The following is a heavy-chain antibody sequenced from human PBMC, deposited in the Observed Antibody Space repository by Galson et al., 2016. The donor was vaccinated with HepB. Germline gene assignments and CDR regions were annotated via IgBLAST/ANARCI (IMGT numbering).Heavy chain of an antibody. CDR1: GFTFTQCW. Sequence: SLRLSCAASGFTFTQCWMHWVRLVPGKGLAWVGRINNDGSSTNYADSAKGRFTITRDNVENTVYLQVNSLPVEDTAIYFCARGPRYQVHYAMDAWGRGTTVTVS. D-gene: IGHD2-2*01. J-gene: IGHJ6*02. V-gene: IGHV3-74*01. CDR3: ARGPRYQVHYAMDA. CDR2: INNDGSST.